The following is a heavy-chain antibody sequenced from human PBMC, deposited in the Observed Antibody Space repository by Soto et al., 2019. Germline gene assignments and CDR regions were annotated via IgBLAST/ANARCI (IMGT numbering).Heavy chain of an antibody. Sequence: GGSLRLSCAASGFTFSSYAMSWVRQAPGKGLEWVSAISGSGGGTYYADSVKGRFTISRDRSKNTLYLLMISLRAEDTALYYCAKDHGPFMVNIDSWGQGTLVTVSS. D-gene: IGHD3-3*02. J-gene: IGHJ4*02. V-gene: IGHV3-23*01. CDR3: AKDHGPFMVNIDS. CDR1: GFTFSSYA. CDR2: ISGSGGGT.